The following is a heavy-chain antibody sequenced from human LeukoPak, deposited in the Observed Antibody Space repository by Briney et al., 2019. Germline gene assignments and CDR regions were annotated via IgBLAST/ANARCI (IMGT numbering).Heavy chain of an antibody. Sequence: PSETLSLTCTVSGGSISTYYWSWIRQPPGKGLEWIGHVYNSGSTNYNPSLKSRVTISVDTSKNQFSLKLSSVTAADTAVYYCARAAPIYAFDIWGQGTMVTVSS. CDR2: VYNSGST. CDR3: ARAAPIYAFDI. J-gene: IGHJ3*02. CDR1: GGSISTYY. V-gene: IGHV4-59*01.